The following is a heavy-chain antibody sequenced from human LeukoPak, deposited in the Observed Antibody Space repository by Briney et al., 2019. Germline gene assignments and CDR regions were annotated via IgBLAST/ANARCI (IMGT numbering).Heavy chain of an antibody. V-gene: IGHV3-23*01. D-gene: IGHD3-22*01. CDR1: GITLSNYG. CDR2: ISDSGGRT. CDR3: AKRGVVIRVILVGFHKEAYYFDS. Sequence: GRSLRLSCAVSGITLSNYGMSWVRQAPGKGLEWVAGISDSGGRTNYADSVKGRFTISRDNPKNTLFLQMNSLRAEDTAVYFCAKRGVVIRVILVGFHKEAYYFDSWGQGALVTVS. J-gene: IGHJ4*02.